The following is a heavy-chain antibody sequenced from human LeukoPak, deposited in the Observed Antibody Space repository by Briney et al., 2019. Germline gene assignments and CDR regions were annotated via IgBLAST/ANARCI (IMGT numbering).Heavy chain of an antibody. D-gene: IGHD2-15*01. J-gene: IGHJ6*03. CDR1: GFTFSSYS. Sequence: GGSLRLSCAASGFTFSSYSMNWVRQGPGKGLEWLSYISGSSSTIYYAEPVKGRLTISRDNAKNSQYLQMNSLRAEDTAVYYCARESLGYCSGSTCYYFYMDFWGKGTTVTVSS. CDR2: ISGSSSTI. V-gene: IGHV3-48*04. CDR3: ARESLGYCSGSTCYYFYMDF.